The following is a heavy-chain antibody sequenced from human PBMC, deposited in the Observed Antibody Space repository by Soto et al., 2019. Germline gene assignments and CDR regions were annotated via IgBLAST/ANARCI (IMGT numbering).Heavy chain of an antibody. CDR1: GYTFTGYY. CDR3: ARGDGAVAGTRWYFDL. D-gene: IGHD6-19*01. J-gene: IGHJ2*01. CDR2: INPNSGGT. Sequence: QVQLVQSGAEVKKPGASVKVSCKASGYTFTGYYMHWVRQAPGQGLEWMGWINPNSGGTNYAQKFQGRVTMTRDTSISTAYMELSRLRSDDTAVYYCARGDGAVAGTRWYFDLRGRGTLVTVSS. V-gene: IGHV1-2*02.